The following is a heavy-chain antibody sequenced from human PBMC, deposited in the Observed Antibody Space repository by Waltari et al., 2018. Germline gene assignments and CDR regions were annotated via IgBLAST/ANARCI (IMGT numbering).Heavy chain of an antibody. CDR1: GYTFTGYY. CDR2: INPTSGGT. Sequence: QVQLVQSGAEVKKPGVSVKVSCKASGYTFTGYYMHWVRQAPGQGLEGRGWINPTSGGTNYAQKLQGRVTMTRDTSISTAYMDLSRLRSDDTAVYYCARQANADYWGQGTLVTVSS. J-gene: IGHJ4*02. V-gene: IGHV1-2*02. CDR3: ARQANADY.